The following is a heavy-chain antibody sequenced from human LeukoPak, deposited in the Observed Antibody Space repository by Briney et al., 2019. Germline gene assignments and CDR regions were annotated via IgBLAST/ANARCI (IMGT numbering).Heavy chain of an antibody. CDR2: IHHSGSA. Sequence: SETLSLTCGVSDYSIGSGYYWGWIRQPPGKGLEWIGSIHHSGSAYYNPSLKSRVTISVGTSKNQSSLRLSSVTAADTAVYYCARAPYYYDNSGYPDYWGQGTLVTVSS. D-gene: IGHD3-22*01. CDR3: ARAPYYYDNSGYPDY. V-gene: IGHV4-38-2*01. J-gene: IGHJ4*02. CDR1: DYSIGSGYY.